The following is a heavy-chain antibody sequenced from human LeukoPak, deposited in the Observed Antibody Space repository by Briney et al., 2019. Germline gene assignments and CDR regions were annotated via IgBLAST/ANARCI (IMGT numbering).Heavy chain of an antibody. CDR1: GFTFSSYS. CDR2: ILGDSTET. CDR3: ARGHFGVVLDY. D-gene: IGHD3-3*01. V-gene: IGHV3-21*01. J-gene: IGHJ4*02. Sequence: GGSLRLSCAGSGFTFSSYSMIWFRQAPGKGLEWVASILGDSTETRHAGSVMGRFTISRDNAKKSLYLQMNSLRAEDTAVYYCARGHFGVVLDYWGQGTLVTVSS.